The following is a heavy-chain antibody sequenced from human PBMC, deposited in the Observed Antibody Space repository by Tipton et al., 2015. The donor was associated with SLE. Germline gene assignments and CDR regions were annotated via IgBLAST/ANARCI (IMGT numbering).Heavy chain of an antibody. J-gene: IGHJ4*02. CDR1: GFTFNSYW. V-gene: IGHV3-7*01. D-gene: IGHD1-26*01. Sequence: SLRLSCAASGFTFNSYWMSWVRQAPGQGLEWVANIRADGSEKKYVDSVKGRFTISRDNAKKSVYLQMNSLTAEDTAVYYCASLDHKVGPMGLDFWGRGTLVTVSS. CDR3: ASLDHKVGPMGLDF. CDR2: IRADGSEK.